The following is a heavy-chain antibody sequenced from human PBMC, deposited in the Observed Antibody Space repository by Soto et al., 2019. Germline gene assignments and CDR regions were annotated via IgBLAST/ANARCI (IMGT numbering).Heavy chain of an antibody. CDR3: ARAPTGGTWPVYFDW. J-gene: IGHJ4*02. Sequence: VQLVESGGDLVQPGGSLSLSCTPSGFSFGDFAMHWVRQVPGRGLEWVSGINWNGDYIGHADSVKGGFTVSRDNAKSSLNLQMNSLRPEDTALYYCARAPTGGTWPVYFDWWGRGTLVTVSS. V-gene: IGHV3-9*01. CDR2: INWNGDYI. CDR1: GFSFGDFA. D-gene: IGHD2-15*01.